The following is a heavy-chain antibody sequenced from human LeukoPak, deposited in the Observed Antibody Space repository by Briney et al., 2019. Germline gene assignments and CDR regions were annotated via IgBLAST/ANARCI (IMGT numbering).Heavy chain of an antibody. D-gene: IGHD3-10*01. CDR3: ARDRVTMVRGGPFDP. CDR2: IIPIFGTA. V-gene: IGHV1-69*13. J-gene: IGHJ5*02. Sequence: ASVKVSCKASGGTFSSYAISWVRQAPGQGLEWMGGIIPIFGTANYAQKFQGRVTITADESTSTAYMELSSLRSEDTAVYYCARDRVTMVRGGPFDPWGQGTLVTVSS. CDR1: GGTFSSYA.